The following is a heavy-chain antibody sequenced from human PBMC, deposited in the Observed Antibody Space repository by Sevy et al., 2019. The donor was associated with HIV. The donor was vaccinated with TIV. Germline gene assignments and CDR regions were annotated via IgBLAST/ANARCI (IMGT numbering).Heavy chain of an antibody. CDR3: GREMISMVPGVPDSFDI. CDR1: GFTFSTYW. V-gene: IGHV3-74*01. J-gene: IGHJ3*02. CDR2: INSDGSNT. D-gene: IGHD3-10*01. Sequence: GGSLRLSCAASGFTFSTYWMHWVRQVPGKGLVWVSRINSDGSNTNYADSVKGRFTTSRDNAKNTVYLQMKSLRADDTALYFCGREMISMVPGVPDSFDIWGHWTMVTVSS.